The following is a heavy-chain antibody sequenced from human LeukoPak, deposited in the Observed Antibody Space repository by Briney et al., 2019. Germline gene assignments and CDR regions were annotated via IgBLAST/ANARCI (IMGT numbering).Heavy chain of an antibody. V-gene: IGHV1-69*13. J-gene: IGHJ6*02. D-gene: IGHD2-21*02. CDR1: GGTFSSYA. CDR2: IIPIVGTA. CDR3: ARDIRNRCGGDCPGYYYGMDV. Sequence: ASVKLSCKASGGTFSSYAISWVRQAPGQGLEWMGGIIPIVGTANYAQKFQGRVTITADESTSTAYMELSSLRFEDTAVYYCARDIRNRCGGDCPGYYYGMDVWGQGTTVTVSS.